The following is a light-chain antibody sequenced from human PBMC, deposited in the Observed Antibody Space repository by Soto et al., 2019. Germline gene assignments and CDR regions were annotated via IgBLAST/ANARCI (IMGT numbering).Light chain of an antibody. V-gene: IGKV3-11*01. CDR2: GAS. J-gene: IGKJ4*01. Sequence: EIVLTQSPATLSLSPGERATLSCKASQTIRSHLAWYLQKPGQPPRLLIFGASNRATGIPARFSGSGSGTDFTLTISSLEPEDSGLYYCQQRSDWPLTFGGGARVEVK. CDR1: QTIRSH. CDR3: QQRSDWPLT.